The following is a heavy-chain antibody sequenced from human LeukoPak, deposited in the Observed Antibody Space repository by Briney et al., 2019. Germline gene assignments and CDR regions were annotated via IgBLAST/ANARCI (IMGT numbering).Heavy chain of an antibody. CDR3: AKVNSSSWYADYYYYMDV. CDR2: ISGSGGST. D-gene: IGHD6-13*01. CDR1: GFTFSSYA. J-gene: IGHJ6*03. Sequence: GGSLRLSCAASGFTFSSYAMSWVRQAPGKGLEWVSAISGSGGSTYYADSVKGRFTISRDNSKNTLYLQMNSLRAEDTAVYYCAKVNSSSWYADYYYYMDVWGKGTTVTVSS. V-gene: IGHV3-23*01.